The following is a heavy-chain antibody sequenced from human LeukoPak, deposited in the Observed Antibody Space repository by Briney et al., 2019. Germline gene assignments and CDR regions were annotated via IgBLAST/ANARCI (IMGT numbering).Heavy chain of an antibody. CDR3: ARWRGEYCTSTSCYSFDY. CDR1: GYTFTRYG. D-gene: IGHD2-2*02. Sequence: GASVKVSFKAAGYTFTRYGITWVRQAPGQGLEWMGWITGYNGNTKYSQNVQGRVTMTTDTSTSTAYMELRSLRSDDTAVYYCARWRGEYCTSTSCYSFDYWGQGTLVTVYS. V-gene: IGHV1-18*01. J-gene: IGHJ4*02. CDR2: ITGYNGNT.